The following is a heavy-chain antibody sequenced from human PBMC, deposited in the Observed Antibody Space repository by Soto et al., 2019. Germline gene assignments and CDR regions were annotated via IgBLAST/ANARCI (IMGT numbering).Heavy chain of an antibody. J-gene: IGHJ3*02. CDR2: IKPNGGST. V-gene: IGHV1-46*01. CDR3: ARAHLGGYCSGGSCYTADAFDT. D-gene: IGHD2-15*01. CDR1: ADTFTSYY. Sequence: GASVKVSCKAPADTFTSYYIHWVRQAPGPRLEWMGIIKPNGGSTRFAQTFQGRITMTTDTSTSTVYMELRSLRSEDTAVYYCARAHLGGYCSGGSCYTADAFDTWGQ.